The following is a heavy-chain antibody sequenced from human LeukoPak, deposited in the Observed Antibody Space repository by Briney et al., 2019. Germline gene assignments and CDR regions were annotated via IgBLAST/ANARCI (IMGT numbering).Heavy chain of an antibody. CDR1: GW. V-gene: IGHV3-74*01. CDR2: INGLGTAT. J-gene: IGHJ4*02. Sequence: PGGSLRLSCAGSGWMHWVRQAPGKGLVWVSGINGLGTATYYADSVKGRFTISRDNAKNTVSLQMNSLSAEDTAVYYCASVFDSWGQGFLVTVYS. CDR3: ASVFDS.